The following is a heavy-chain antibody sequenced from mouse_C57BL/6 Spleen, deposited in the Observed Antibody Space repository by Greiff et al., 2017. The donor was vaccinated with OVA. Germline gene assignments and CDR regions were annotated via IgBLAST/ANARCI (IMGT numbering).Heavy chain of an antibody. CDR1: GFTFSSYA. CDR2: ISSGGDYI. D-gene: IGHD1-1*01. CDR3: TREGATVVADWYFDV. J-gene: IGHJ1*03. V-gene: IGHV5-9-1*02. Sequence: EVMLVESGEGLVKPGGSLKLSCAASGFTFSSYAMSWVRQTPEKRLEWVAYISSGGDYIYYADTVKGRFTISRDNARNTLYLQMSSLKSEDTAMYYCTREGATVVADWYFDVWGTGTTVTVSS.